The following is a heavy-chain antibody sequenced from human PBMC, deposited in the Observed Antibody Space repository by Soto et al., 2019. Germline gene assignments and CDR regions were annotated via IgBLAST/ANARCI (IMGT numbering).Heavy chain of an antibody. Sequence: GPPGGSLRLSCAASGFTFTTYSMNWVRQAPGKGLEWVSYISTSSTAIYYADSVRGRSTISRDNAKNSLYLQMNSLRDEDTAVYYCARLVAPSYNYYYGMDVWGQGTTVTVSS. CDR2: ISTSSTAI. V-gene: IGHV3-48*02. CDR3: ARLVAPSYNYYYGMDV. J-gene: IGHJ6*02. D-gene: IGHD2-15*01. CDR1: GFTFTTYS.